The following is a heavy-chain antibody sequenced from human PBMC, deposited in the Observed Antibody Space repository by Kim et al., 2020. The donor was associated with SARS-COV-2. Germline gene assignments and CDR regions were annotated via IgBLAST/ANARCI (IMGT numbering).Heavy chain of an antibody. Sequence: GGSLRLSCAASGFTFSSYSMNWVRQAPGKGLEWVSSISSSSSYIYYADSVKGRFTISRDNAKNSLYLQMNSLRAEDTAVYYCARDQPGGLPAAIKYYYYGMDVWGQGTTVTVSS. D-gene: IGHD2-2*01. CDR1: GFTFSSYS. J-gene: IGHJ6*02. V-gene: IGHV3-21*01. CDR2: ISSSSSYI. CDR3: ARDQPGGLPAAIKYYYYGMDV.